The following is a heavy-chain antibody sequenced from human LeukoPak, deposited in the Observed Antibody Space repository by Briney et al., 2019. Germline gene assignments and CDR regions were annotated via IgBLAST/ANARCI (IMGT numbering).Heavy chain of an antibody. V-gene: IGHV1-18*01. J-gene: IGHJ4*02. Sequence: ASVKVSCKASGYTFTSYGISWVRQAPGQGLEWMGWISAYNGNTNYAQKLQGRVTMTTDTSTSTAYMELRSLRSDDTAVYYCARESMSYDSGGPKGDYWGQGTLVTVSS. CDR3: ARESMSYDSGGPKGDY. CDR2: ISAYNGNT. CDR1: GYTFTSYG. D-gene: IGHD3-22*01.